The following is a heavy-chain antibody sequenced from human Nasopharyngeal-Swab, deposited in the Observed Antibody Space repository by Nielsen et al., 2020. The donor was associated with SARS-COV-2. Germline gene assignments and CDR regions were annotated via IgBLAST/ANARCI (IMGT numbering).Heavy chain of an antibody. CDR2: IHIDGSST. V-gene: IGHV3-74*01. CDR1: GFTFSSYW. D-gene: IGHD3-3*01. J-gene: IGHJ2*01. Sequence: GESLKISCTASGFTFSSYWMHWVRQAPGKGLVWVSRIHIDGSSTSYGDSVKGRFTISRDNAKNTLYLQMNSLRAEDTAVYYCASGMVLEWLPTYWYFDLWGRGTLVTVSS. CDR3: ASGMVLEWLPTYWYFDL.